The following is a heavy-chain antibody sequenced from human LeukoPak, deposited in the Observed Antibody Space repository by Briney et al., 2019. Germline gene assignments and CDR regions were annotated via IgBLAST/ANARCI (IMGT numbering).Heavy chain of an antibody. CDR2: ISGSGAGT. D-gene: IGHD6-13*01. CDR1: ASTFSTYA. Sequence: PGGSLRLSCAASASTFSTYAMSWVRQAPGMGLEWVSGISGSGAGTYYADSVRGRFTISRDNSKNTLYLQMNSLRAEDTAVYYCSNLYSSNYWGQGTLVTVSS. CDR3: SNLYSSNY. J-gene: IGHJ4*02. V-gene: IGHV3-23*01.